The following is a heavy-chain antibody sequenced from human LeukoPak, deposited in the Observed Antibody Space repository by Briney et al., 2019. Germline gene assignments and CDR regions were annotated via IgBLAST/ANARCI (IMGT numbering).Heavy chain of an antibody. CDR2: ISGSGGGT. CDR3: ARGPVTTFGY. D-gene: IGHD4-17*01. J-gene: IGHJ4*02. Sequence: GGSLRLSFAASGFPFSSYAMNWVRPAPGKGLEWVSGISGSGGGTYYADSVKGRFTISRDNSKNTLYLQMNSLRAEDTAVYYCARGPVTTFGYWGQGTLVTVSS. CDR1: GFPFSSYA. V-gene: IGHV3-23*01.